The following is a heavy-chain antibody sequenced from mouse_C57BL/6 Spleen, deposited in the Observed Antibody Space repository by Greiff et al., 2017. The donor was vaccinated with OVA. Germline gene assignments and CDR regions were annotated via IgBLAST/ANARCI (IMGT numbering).Heavy chain of an antibody. CDR2: IHPNSGST. CDR3: ARRYGYDRSYYAMDY. D-gene: IGHD2-2*01. Sequence: QVQLQQPGAELVKPGASVKLSCKASGYTFTSYWMHWVKQRPGQGLEWIGMIHPNSGSTNYNEKFKSKATLTVDKSSSTAYMQLSSLASEDSAVYYCARRYGYDRSYYAMDYWGQGTSVTVSS. J-gene: IGHJ4*01. V-gene: IGHV1-64*01. CDR1: GYTFTSYW.